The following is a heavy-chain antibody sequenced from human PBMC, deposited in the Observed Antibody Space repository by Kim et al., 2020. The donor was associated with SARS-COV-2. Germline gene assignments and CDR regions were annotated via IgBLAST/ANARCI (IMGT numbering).Heavy chain of an antibody. V-gene: IGHV1-69*13. CDR2: IIPIFGTA. D-gene: IGHD4-4*01. Sequence: SVKVSCKASGGTFSSYAISWVRQAPGQGLEWMGGIIPIFGTANYAQKFQGRVTITADESTSTAYMELSSLRSEDTAVYYCARGVHTVTTYYYYYMDVWGKGTTVTVSS. J-gene: IGHJ6*03. CDR1: GGTFSSYA. CDR3: ARGVHTVTTYYYYYMDV.